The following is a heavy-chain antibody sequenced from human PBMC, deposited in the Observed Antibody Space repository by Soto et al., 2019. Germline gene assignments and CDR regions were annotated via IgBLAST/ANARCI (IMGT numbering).Heavy chain of an antibody. Sequence: PSETLPLTCTVSGGSTSSSSYYRGWIRQPPGKGLEWIGSIYYSGSTYYNPSLKSRVTISIDTSKNQFSLKLSSVTAADTAVYYCARLSVDIAMIPRGNWFEPSCPGTRVSVFS. V-gene: IGHV4-39*01. CDR3: ARLSVDIAMIPRGNWFEP. CDR2: IYYSGST. CDR1: GGSTSSSSYY. D-gene: IGHD5-18*01. J-gene: IGHJ5*02.